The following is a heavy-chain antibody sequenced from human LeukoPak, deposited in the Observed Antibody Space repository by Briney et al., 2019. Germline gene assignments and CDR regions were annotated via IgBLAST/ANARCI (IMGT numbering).Heavy chain of an antibody. J-gene: IGHJ4*02. CDR1: GGSISSSNW. CDR3: ARGEEYSSSSDYFDY. D-gene: IGHD6-6*01. Sequence: SETLSLTCAVSGGSISSSNWWSWVRQPPGKGLQWIGEIYHSGSTNYNPSLKSRVTISVDKSKNQFSLKLSSVTAADTAVYYCARGEEYSSSSDYFDYWGQGTLVTVSS. CDR2: IYHSGST. V-gene: IGHV4-4*02.